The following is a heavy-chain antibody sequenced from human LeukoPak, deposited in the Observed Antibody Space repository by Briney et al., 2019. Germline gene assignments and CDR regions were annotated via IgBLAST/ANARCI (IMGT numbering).Heavy chain of an antibody. V-gene: IGHV4-34*01. CDR3: ARDPSPCPRGKYCSSTSCCKFGP. Sequence: SETLSLTCAVYGGSFSGYYWSWIRQPPGKGLEWIGEINHSGSTNYNPSLKSRVTISVDTSKNQFSLKLSSVTAADTAVYYCARDPSPCPRGKYCSSTSCCKFGPWGQGTLVTVSS. CDR1: GGSFSGYY. J-gene: IGHJ5*02. CDR2: INHSGST. D-gene: IGHD2-2*01.